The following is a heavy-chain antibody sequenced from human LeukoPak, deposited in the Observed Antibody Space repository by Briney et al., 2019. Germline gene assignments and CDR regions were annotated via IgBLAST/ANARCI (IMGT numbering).Heavy chain of an antibody. D-gene: IGHD3-9*01. CDR3: ARGPGSGYYDILTGYYT. CDR1: GGSISSYY. V-gene: IGHV4-34*01. Sequence: SETLSLTCTVSGGSISSYYWSWLRQPPGKGLEWIGEINRSGSTNYNPSLKSRVTISVDTSKNQFSLKLSSVTAADTAVYYCARGPGSGYYDILTGYYTWGQGTLVTVSS. CDR2: INRSGST. J-gene: IGHJ5*02.